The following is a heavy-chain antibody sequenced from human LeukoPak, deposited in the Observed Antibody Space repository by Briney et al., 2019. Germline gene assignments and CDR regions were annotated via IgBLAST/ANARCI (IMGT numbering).Heavy chain of an antibody. Sequence: GGSLRLSCAASGFTFSSYAMSWVRQAPGKGLEWVSGISGSAGSTYYADSVKGRFTISRDNSKNTLYLQMNTLRAEDTAVYYCAELSVVTPIRLDYWGQGTLVTVSS. CDR3: AELSVVTPIRLDY. D-gene: IGHD4-23*01. CDR1: GFTFSSYA. V-gene: IGHV3-23*01. CDR2: ISGSAGST. J-gene: IGHJ4*02.